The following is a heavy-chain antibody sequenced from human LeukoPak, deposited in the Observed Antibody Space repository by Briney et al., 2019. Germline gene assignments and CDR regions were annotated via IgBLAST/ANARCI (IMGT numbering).Heavy chain of an antibody. CDR1: GGSISSSSYY. CDR2: IYYSGST. V-gene: IGHV4-39*01. CDR3: AGHDRIIASPVL. Sequence: SETLSLTCTVSGGSISSSSYYWGWIRQPPGKGLEWIGSIYYSGSTYYNPSLKSRVTISVDTSKNQFSLKLSSVTAADTAIYYCAGHDRIIASPVLWGQGTLVTVSS. J-gene: IGHJ4*02. D-gene: IGHD2-15*01.